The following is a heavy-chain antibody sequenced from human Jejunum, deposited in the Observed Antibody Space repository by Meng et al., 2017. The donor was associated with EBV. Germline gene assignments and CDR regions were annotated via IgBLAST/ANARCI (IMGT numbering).Heavy chain of an antibody. CDR2: TNHGDRT. V-gene: IGHV4-34*01. Sequence: GQQVQSGVGLLKPSETLSLTCVVNGGAFSGYNWTWIRQPPGKWLEWIGETNHGDRTNYNPSLKIRVTVSVDTSKNQFSLRLTSVTDADTAVYYCARVAYDEAFAGWFDPWGQGTLVTVSS. D-gene: IGHD5-12*01. J-gene: IGHJ5*02. CDR1: GGAFSGYN. CDR3: ARVAYDEAFAGWFDP.